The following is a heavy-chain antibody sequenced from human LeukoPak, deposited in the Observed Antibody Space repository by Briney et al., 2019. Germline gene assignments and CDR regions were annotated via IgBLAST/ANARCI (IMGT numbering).Heavy chain of an antibody. CDR1: GFTFSSYA. V-gene: IGHV3-23*01. CDR3: AKPHYDFWRPAAFDI. CDR2: ISGSGGST. Sequence: LTGGSLRLSCAASGFTFSSYAMSWVRQAPGKGLEWVSAISGSGGSTYYADSVKGRFTISRDNSKNTLYLQMNSLRAEDTAVYYCAKPHYDFWRPAAFDIWGQGTMVTVSS. J-gene: IGHJ3*02. D-gene: IGHD3-3*01.